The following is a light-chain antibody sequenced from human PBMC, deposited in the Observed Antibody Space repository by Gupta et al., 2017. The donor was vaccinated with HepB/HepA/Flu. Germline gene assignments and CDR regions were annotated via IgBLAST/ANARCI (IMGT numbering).Light chain of an antibody. Sequence: DIVMTQTPLSSPVSLGQPATISCRSSQCLVHSDGNTYLSWLQQRPGQPLRLLIYELSDRFSGVPDRFSGSGAGTDFTLNISRVEAEDVGVYYCMQATQFPRSFGQGTKLEIK. CDR1: QCLVHSDGNTY. J-gene: IGKJ2*03. CDR2: ELS. CDR3: MQATQFPRS. V-gene: IGKV2-24*01.